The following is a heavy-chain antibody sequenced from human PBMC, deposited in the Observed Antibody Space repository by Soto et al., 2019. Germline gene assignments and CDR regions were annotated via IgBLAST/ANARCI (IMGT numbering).Heavy chain of an antibody. CDR1: GFTFTSSA. CDR3: AADCYYDSSGYYCYYGMDV. Sequence: QMQLVQSGPEVKKPGTSVKVSCKASGFTFTSSAVQWVRQARGQRLEWIGWIVVGSGNTNYAQKFQERVTITRDMSTSTAYMELSRLRSEDTAVYYCAADCYYDSSGYYCYYGMDVWGQGTTVTVSS. D-gene: IGHD3-22*01. CDR2: IVVGSGNT. V-gene: IGHV1-58*01. J-gene: IGHJ6*02.